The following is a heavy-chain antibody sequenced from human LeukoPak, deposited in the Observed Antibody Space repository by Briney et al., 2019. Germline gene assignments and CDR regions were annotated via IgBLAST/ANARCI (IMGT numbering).Heavy chain of an antibody. D-gene: IGHD2/OR15-2a*01. CDR1: GNYW. J-gene: IGHJ4*02. V-gene: IGHV3-74*01. CDR2: INSDGSWT. CDR3: VSFYETY. Sequence: GGSLRLSCAASGNYWMHWVRQAPGKGLVWVSHINSDGSWTRYADSVKGRFTISKDNAKNTVYLQMNSPRAEDTAVYYCVSFYETYWGRGTLVTVSS.